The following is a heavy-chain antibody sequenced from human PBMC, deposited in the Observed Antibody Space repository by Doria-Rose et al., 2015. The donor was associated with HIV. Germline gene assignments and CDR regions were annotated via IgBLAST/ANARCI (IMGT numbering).Heavy chain of an antibody. CDR3: ARGRSAPPAGMFHYYYHYMDV. CDR1: GGSFSGYY. D-gene: IGHD2-2*01. V-gene: IGHV4-34*01. J-gene: IGHJ6*03. CDR2: INHGDSI. Sequence: QVQLQQWGAGLLKPSETLSLTCAVYGGSFSGYYWTWIRQPPGKGLEWIGEINHGDSINHNPSLESRLTISVDTSKNQFSLNLTSVTAADTAVYYCARGRSAPPAGMFHYYYHYMDVWGKGTTVTVSS.